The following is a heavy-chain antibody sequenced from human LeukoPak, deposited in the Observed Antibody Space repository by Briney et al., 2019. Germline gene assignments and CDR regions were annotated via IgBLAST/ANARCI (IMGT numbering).Heavy chain of an antibody. CDR3: ARAKGWELLPHWFDP. V-gene: IGHV4-39*07. J-gene: IGHJ5*02. CDR1: GVSISSSSYY. D-gene: IGHD1-26*01. CDR2: IYYSGST. Sequence: PSETLSLTCTVSGVSISSSSYYWGWIRQPPGKGLEWIGSIYYSGSTYYNPSLKSRVTISVDTSKNQFSLKLGSVTAADTAVYYCARAKGWELLPHWFDPWGQGTLVTVSS.